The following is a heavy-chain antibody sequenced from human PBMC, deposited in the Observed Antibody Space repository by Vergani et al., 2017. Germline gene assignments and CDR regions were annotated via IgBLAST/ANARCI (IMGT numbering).Heavy chain of an antibody. Sequence: EVQLLESGGDLVQPGGSLRLSCAASGFTFNHYAMNWVRQAPGKGLEWVSGISGSGGSTYYAGAVKGRFTISRDSSKNKLYLQMNSQIAGVTAVYYWAKANPRNSGYDYLYYYHAMDVWGQGTTVTVSS. CDR1: GFTFNHYA. V-gene: IGHV3-23*01. CDR3: AKANPRNSGYDYLYYYHAMDV. J-gene: IGHJ6*02. CDR2: ISGSGGST. D-gene: IGHD5-12*01.